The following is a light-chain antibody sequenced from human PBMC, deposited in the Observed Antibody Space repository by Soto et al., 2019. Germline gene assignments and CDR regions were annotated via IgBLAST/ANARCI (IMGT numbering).Light chain of an antibody. Sequence: THSPGTLSLSPWEIATLSCRASQSVGRWLAWYQQKPGKAPKVLIYKASTLAYGVPSRFSGSGAGTEFTLTISSLQPDDCGTYYCQQYHSFFSVTFGQGTKVDIK. CDR3: QQYHSFFSVT. J-gene: IGKJ1*01. CDR2: KAS. V-gene: IGKV1-5*03. CDR1: QSVGRW.